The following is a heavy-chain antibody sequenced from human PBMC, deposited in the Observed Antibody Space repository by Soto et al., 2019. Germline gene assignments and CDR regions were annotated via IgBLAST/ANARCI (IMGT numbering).Heavy chain of an antibody. CDR2: ISSYNGNT. D-gene: IGHD2-2*01. CDR1: GYIFTSYG. CDR3: TRGPRYCSTSMCFSGVTWFDP. J-gene: IGHJ5*02. V-gene: IGHV1-18*01. Sequence: QVQLVQSGAEVRNPGASVKVSCKASGYIFTSYGIGWVRQAPGQGLEWMGWISSYNGNTNYAQKVQGRVTMTTDKSATTTYMELRSLTSDDTAVYYCTRGPRYCSTSMCFSGVTWFDPWGQGTLVTVSS.